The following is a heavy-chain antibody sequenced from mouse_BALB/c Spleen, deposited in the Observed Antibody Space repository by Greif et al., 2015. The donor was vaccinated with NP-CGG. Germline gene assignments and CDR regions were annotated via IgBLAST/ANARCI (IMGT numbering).Heavy chain of an antibody. D-gene: IGHD2-1*01. Sequence: EVKLMESGAELVRSGASVKLSCTASGFNIKDYYMHWVKQRPEQGLEWIGWIDPENGDTEYAPKFQGKATMTADTSSNTAYLQLSSLTSEDTAVYYCNAISPIYYGNYDAMDYWGQGTSVTVSS. J-gene: IGHJ4*01. CDR1: GFNIKDYY. V-gene: IGHV14-4*02. CDR2: IDPENGDT. CDR3: NAISPIYYGNYDAMDY.